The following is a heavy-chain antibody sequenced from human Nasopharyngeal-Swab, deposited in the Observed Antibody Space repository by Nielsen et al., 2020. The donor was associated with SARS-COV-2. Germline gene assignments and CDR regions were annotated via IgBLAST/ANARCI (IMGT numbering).Heavy chain of an antibody. J-gene: IGHJ6*02. V-gene: IGHV3-7*01. CDR2: IKEDGSEK. Sequence: VRQALGKGLEWVANIKEDGSEKNYVDSVKGRFTISRDNAKNSLYLQMNSLRADDTAVYYCARHTYCSGGSCYGYGMAVWGQGTTVTVSS. CDR3: ARHTYCSGGSCYGYGMAV. D-gene: IGHD2-15*01.